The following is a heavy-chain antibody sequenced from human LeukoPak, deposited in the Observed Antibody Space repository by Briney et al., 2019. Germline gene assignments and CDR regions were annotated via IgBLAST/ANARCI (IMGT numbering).Heavy chain of an antibody. CDR1: GYTFASYD. J-gene: IGHJ6*03. V-gene: IGHV1-8*01. CDR2: MSPNIGNT. CDR3: ARDFHSGRGFGELFAKYYYYMDV. D-gene: IGHD3-10*01. Sequence: GASVKVSCKASGYTFASYDINWGRQSTGQGLEWRGWMSPNIGNTGYAQKFHGRVTMTWNTSISTAYTELSSLRSEDTAVYYCARDFHSGRGFGELFAKYYYYMDVWGKGTTVTISS.